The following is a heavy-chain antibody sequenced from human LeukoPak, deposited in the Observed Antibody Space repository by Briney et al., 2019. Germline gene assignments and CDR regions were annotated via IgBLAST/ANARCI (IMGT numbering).Heavy chain of an antibody. CDR1: GYTLNTYG. J-gene: IGHJ5*02. CDR3: ARAGAVVDNWFDP. D-gene: IGHD2-15*01. V-gene: IGHV1-18*01. Sequence: ASVKVSCKASGYTLNTYGITWVRQAPGQGLEWMGWVSGYNGKTKYAQKLQDRVTMTTDTSTTTAYMELRSLRSDDTAVYYCARAGAVVDNWFDPWGQRTLVTVSS. CDR2: VSGYNGKT.